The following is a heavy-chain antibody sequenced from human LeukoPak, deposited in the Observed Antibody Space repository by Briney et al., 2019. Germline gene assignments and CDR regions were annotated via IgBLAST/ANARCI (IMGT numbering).Heavy chain of an antibody. CDR3: ARVPPDYGDYVRAFDI. CDR2: IYFSGST. D-gene: IGHD4-17*01. J-gene: IGHJ3*02. Sequence: PSQTLSLTCTVSVVSISSAGYWSWIRQYPEKGLEWIGYIYFSGSTYYNPSLKSRVTISVDTSKNHFSLKLSSVTAADTAVYYCARVPPDYGDYVRAFDIWGQGTKVTVSS. V-gene: IGHV4-31*03. CDR1: VVSISSAGY.